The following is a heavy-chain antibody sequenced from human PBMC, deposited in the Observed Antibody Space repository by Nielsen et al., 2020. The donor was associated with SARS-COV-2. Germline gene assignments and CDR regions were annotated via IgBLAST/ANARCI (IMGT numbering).Heavy chain of an antibody. V-gene: IGHV1-18*04. CDR3: ASRSETTVPTYYYYYMDV. Sequence: ASVKVSCKASGYTFTSYGISWVRQAPGQGLEWMGWISAYNGNTNYAQKFQGRVTITADESTSTAYMELSSLRSEDTAVYYCASRSETTVPTYYYYYMDVWGKGTTVTVSS. D-gene: IGHD4-17*01. CDR1: GYTFTSYG. J-gene: IGHJ6*03. CDR2: ISAYNGNT.